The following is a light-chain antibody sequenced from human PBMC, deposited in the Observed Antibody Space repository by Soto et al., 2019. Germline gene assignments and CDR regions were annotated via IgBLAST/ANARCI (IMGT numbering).Light chain of an antibody. CDR1: QSISNF. Sequence: DIQMTQSPSSLSASVGDRVTITCRASQSISNFLNWYQQRQGQVPKLLVYSASTLHTGVPSRFNGSGSGTDFTLTINGLQPEDFTTYYCQQSHSSPPTFGQGTKVEVK. J-gene: IGKJ1*01. CDR2: SAS. CDR3: QQSHSSPPT. V-gene: IGKV1-39*01.